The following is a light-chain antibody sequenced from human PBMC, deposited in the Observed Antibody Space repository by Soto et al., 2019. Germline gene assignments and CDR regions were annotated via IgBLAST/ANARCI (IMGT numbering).Light chain of an antibody. CDR2: GAF. Sequence: VLTQSPGTLSLSPGERGTLSCRASQSVSSSYLAWYQQKPGQAPMLLIYGAFSRATGIPDTFSGSGSGTDLTRTISRLEPEYFAVYYCQQDGSSPQTFGQGTKVEIK. V-gene: IGKV3-20*01. CDR1: QSVSSSY. CDR3: QQDGSSPQT. J-gene: IGKJ1*01.